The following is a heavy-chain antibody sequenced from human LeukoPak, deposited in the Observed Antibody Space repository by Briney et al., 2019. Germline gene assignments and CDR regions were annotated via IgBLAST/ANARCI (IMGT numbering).Heavy chain of an antibody. CDR3: AKGKAAGLLDWFDP. J-gene: IGHJ5*02. CDR1: GFTFSSYA. V-gene: IGHV3-23*01. D-gene: IGHD6-13*01. CDR2: ISGSGGST. Sequence: GGSLRLSCAASGFTFSSYAMSWVRQAPGKGLEWVSAISGSGGSTYYADSVKGRFTISRDDSKNTVYLQMNSLRLEDAAAYYCAKGKAAGLLDWFDPWGRGTLVTVSS.